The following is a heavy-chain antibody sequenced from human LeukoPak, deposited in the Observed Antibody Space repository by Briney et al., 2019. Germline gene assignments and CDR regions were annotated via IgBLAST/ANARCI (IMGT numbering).Heavy chain of an antibody. J-gene: IGHJ4*02. CDR3: SWRLEY. Sequence: GGSLRLSCAASGFTFSNSWMDWVRQAPGKGLEWVANIKGDGREKYYVDSVKARFTIPRDNAKNSLYLQVNSLRAEDTAVYYCSWRLEYWGQGTLVTVSS. D-gene: IGHD2-21*02. V-gene: IGHV3-7*01. CDR1: GFTFSNSW. CDR2: IKGDGREK.